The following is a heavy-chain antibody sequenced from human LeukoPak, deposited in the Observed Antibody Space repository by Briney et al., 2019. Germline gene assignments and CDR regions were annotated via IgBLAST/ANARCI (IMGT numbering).Heavy chain of an antibody. Sequence: GGSLRLSCAASGFTFSSYAMNWVRQAPGKGLEWVSAISGSGGSTYYADSVKGRFTISRDNAKNSLYLQINSLRAEDTAVYYCARDRHTSNWYLRFLLGYWGQGTLVTVSS. CDR1: GFTFSSYA. D-gene: IGHD6-13*01. CDR2: ISGSGGST. V-gene: IGHV3-23*01. J-gene: IGHJ4*02. CDR3: ARDRHTSNWYLRFLLGY.